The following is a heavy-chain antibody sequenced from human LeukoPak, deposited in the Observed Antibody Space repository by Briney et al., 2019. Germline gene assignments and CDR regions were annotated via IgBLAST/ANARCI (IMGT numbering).Heavy chain of an antibody. CDR1: GYTFTGYY. CDR2: INPNSGGT. J-gene: IGHJ5*02. D-gene: IGHD4-11*01. CDR3: ARVLVGDYSNYVGSSFDP. V-gene: IGHV1-2*02. Sequence: GASVKVSCKASGYTFTGYYMHWVRQAPGQGLEWMGWINPNSGGTNYAQKFQGRVTMTRDTSISTAYMELSRLRSDDTAVYYCARVLVGDYSNYVGSSFDPWGQGTLVTVSS.